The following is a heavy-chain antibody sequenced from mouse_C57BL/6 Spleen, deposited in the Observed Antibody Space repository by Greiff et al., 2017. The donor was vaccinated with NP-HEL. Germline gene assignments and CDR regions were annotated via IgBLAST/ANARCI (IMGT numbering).Heavy chain of an antibody. CDR1: GYTFTDYY. CDR2: INPYNGGT. CDR3: ARGTTVGDWFAY. J-gene: IGHJ3*01. V-gene: IGHV1-19*01. D-gene: IGHD1-1*01. Sequence: VQLQQSGPVLVKPGASVKMSCKASGYTFTDYYMNWVKQSHGKSLEWIGVINPYNGGTSYNQKFKGKATLTVDKSSSTAYMELNSLTSEDSAVYYCARGTTVGDWFAYWGQGTLVTVSA.